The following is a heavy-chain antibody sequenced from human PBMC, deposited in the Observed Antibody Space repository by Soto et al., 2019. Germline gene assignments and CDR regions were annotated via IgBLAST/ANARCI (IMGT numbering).Heavy chain of an antibody. CDR2: ISGSGGST. Sequence: GSLRLSCAASGFTFSSYAMSWVRQAQGKGLEWVSAISGSGGSTYYADSVKGRFTISRDNSKNTLYLQMNSLRAEDTAVYYCATVPLGSGLPFWGQGTLVTVSS. J-gene: IGHJ4*02. CDR3: ATVPLGSGLPF. V-gene: IGHV3-23*01. CDR1: GFTFSSYA. D-gene: IGHD2-15*01.